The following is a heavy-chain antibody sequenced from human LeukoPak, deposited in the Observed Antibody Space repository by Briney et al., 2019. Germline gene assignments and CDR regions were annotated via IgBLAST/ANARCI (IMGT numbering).Heavy chain of an antibody. Sequence: SETLSLTCTVSGGSISSYYWGWIRQPPGKGLEWIGYIYYSGSTNYNPSLKSRVTISVDTSKNQFSLKLSSVTAADTAVYYCARRWVDKYYYGSGSYQYNWFDPWGQGTLVTVSS. CDR1: GGSISSYY. D-gene: IGHD3-10*01. CDR3: ARRWVDKYYYGSGSYQYNWFDP. V-gene: IGHV4-59*01. CDR2: IYYSGST. J-gene: IGHJ5*02.